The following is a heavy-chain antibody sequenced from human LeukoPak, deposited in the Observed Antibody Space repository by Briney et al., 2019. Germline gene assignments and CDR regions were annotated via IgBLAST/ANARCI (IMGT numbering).Heavy chain of an antibody. CDR2: MYREDSDT. Sequence: GESLKISCKGSGYSFSSYWIAWVRQMPGKGLEWMGIMYREDSDTRYSPSFQGQVTISADRSISTAYLQWSSLKASDTAIYYCARRGAGHDAFDIRGQGTMVTVSS. D-gene: IGHD4/OR15-4a*01. CDR1: GYSFSSYW. V-gene: IGHV5-51*01. J-gene: IGHJ3*02. CDR3: ARRGAGHDAFDI.